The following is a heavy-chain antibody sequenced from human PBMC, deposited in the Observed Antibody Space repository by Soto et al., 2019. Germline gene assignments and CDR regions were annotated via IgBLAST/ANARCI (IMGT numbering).Heavy chain of an antibody. Sequence: SETLALTCAVYGGSFSGYYWSWIRQPPGKGLEWIGEINHSGSTNYNPSLKSRVTISVDTSKNQFSLKLSSVTAADTAVYYCARGRGWEPNFAYYYYGMDVWCQGITVT. CDR2: INHSGST. CDR3: ARGRGWEPNFAYYYYGMDV. CDR1: GGSFSGYY. D-gene: IGHD1-26*01. V-gene: IGHV4-34*01. J-gene: IGHJ6*02.